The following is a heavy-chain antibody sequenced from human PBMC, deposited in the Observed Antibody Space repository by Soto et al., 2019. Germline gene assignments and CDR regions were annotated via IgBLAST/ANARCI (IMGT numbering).Heavy chain of an antibody. CDR3: ARDKGYSSSSGIDY. CDR1: GGTFSSYA. D-gene: IGHD6-6*01. CDR2: IIPIFGTA. Sequence: GASVKVSCKASGGTFSSYAISWVRQAPGQGLEWMGGIIPIFGTANYAQKFQGRVTITADESTSTAYMELSSLRSEDTAVYYCARDKGYSSSSGIDYWGQGTLVTVSS. J-gene: IGHJ4*02. V-gene: IGHV1-69*01.